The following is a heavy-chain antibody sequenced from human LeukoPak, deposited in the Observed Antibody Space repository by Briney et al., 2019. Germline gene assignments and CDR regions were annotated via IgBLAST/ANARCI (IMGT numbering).Heavy chain of an antibody. J-gene: IGHJ4*02. V-gene: IGHV3-7*01. D-gene: IGHD4-17*01. CDR2: IKQDGSEK. CDR1: GFTFSSYW. CDR3: ARDRGDYGDYVPGY. Sequence: GGSLRLSCAASGFTFSSYWMSWVRQAPGKGLEWVANIKQDGSEKYYVDSVKGRFTISRVNAKNSLYLQMNSLRAEDTAVYYCARDRGDYGDYVPGYWVQGTLVTVSS.